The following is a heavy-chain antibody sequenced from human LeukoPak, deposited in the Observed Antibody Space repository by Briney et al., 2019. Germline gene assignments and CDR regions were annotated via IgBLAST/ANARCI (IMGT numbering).Heavy chain of an antibody. Sequence: GGSLRLSCVASGFIFSDYSMNWVRQAPGKGLEWVSSISSSSTYIYYTDSRKGRFTISRDNAKNSPYLQMNSLRAEDTAVYYCAREWNGSYEDYWGQGTLVTVSS. CDR3: AREWNGSYEDY. CDR2: ISSSSTYI. J-gene: IGHJ4*02. CDR1: GFIFSDYS. V-gene: IGHV3-21*01. D-gene: IGHD1-26*01.